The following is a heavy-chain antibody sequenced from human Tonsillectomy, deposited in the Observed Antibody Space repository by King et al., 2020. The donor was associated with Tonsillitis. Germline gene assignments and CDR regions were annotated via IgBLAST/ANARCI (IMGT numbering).Heavy chain of an antibody. J-gene: IGHJ4*02. CDR3: ARHVPGAPKLLCFGALPLHFDY. CDR1: GDSISSNSYY. CDR2: FYYSGST. D-gene: IGHD3-10*01. V-gene: IGHV4-39*01. Sequence: QLQESGPGLVKPSETLSLTCTVSGDSISSNSYYWGWIRQPPGKGLEWIGSFYYSGSTYYNPSLKSRVTISVDTSKNQFSLKLSCVTAADTAVYYCARHVPGAPKLLCFGALPLHFDYWGQGTLVTVSS.